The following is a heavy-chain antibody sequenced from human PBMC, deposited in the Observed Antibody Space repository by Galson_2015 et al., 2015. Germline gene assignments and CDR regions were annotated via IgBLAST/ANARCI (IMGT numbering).Heavy chain of an antibody. D-gene: IGHD6-13*01. J-gene: IGHJ4*02. CDR3: AKLFGTWYGIGY. CDR1: GFTFSNSA. V-gene: IGHV3-23*01. CDR2: ITGSSDYI. Sequence: SLRLSCAASGFTFSNSAMSWVRRAPGKGLEWVSAITGSSDYIYYADSAKGRFTISRDNSKKTLYMQMNNLRAEDTAVYYCAKLFGTWYGIGYWGQGTLVTVSS.